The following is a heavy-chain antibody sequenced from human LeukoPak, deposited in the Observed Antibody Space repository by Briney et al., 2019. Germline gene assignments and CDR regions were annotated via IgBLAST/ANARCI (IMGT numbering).Heavy chain of an antibody. CDR2: ISAYNGNT. CDR1: GYTFTSYG. D-gene: IGHD1-26*01. CDR3: ARDLSVVGATEEKFDY. J-gene: IGHJ4*02. V-gene: IGHV1-18*01. Sequence: ASVKVSCKASGYTFTSYGISWVRQAPGQGLEWMGWISAYNGNTNYAQKLQGRVTMTTDTSTSTAYMELRSLRSDDTAVYYCARDLSVVGATEEKFDYWGQGTLVTVSS.